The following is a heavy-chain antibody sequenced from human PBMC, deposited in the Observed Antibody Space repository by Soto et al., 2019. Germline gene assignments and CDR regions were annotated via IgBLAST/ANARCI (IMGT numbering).Heavy chain of an antibody. J-gene: IGHJ4*02. CDR3: ARGDEMTAVTIFEY. D-gene: IGHD4-17*01. CDR1: GGAFGRYS. CDR2: VIPVFNTS. V-gene: IGHV1-69*01. Sequence: QVQLEQSGPEEKRPGTSVKVSCKASGGAFGRYSVSWVRQAPGQGLEWIGGVIPVFNTSNYSLKFQGRVAIFADLSTSSVFMELRSLRSEDTALYYCARGDEMTAVTIFEYWGQGTLVTVSS.